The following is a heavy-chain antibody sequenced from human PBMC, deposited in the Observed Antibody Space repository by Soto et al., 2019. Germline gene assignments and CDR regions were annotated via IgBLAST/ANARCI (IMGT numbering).Heavy chain of an antibody. CDR2: INPNSGAT. D-gene: IGHD2-8*01. Sequence: GASVKVSCKASGYTFTDYYMHWVRQAPGQGLEWMGWINPNSGATSYAQRFQGRVTMTRDTSISTAYMELSRLTSDDTAVYYRAREGGDIVQMVYALPWYWGQGTLVTVSS. J-gene: IGHJ4*02. CDR3: AREGGDIVQMVYALPWY. CDR1: GYTFTDYY. V-gene: IGHV1-2*02.